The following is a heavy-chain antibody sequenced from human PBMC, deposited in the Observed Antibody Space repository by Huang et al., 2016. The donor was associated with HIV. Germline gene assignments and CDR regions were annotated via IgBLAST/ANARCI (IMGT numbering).Heavy chain of an antibody. D-gene: IGHD2-21*02. CDR1: GYTFTNYG. Sequence: QVQLVQSGSELKKPGASVKVSCKASGYTFTNYGVHWVRQAPGQGLEWMGLNNPYTGKPRYSQGLTGRFVFSLYTSVNTAYLQISSLKAADSAIYYCVRVRRVMDTYCVADCSTLEAFDIWGQGTVVTVSA. J-gene: IGHJ3*02. CDR2: NNPYTGKP. CDR3: VRVRRVMDTYCVADCSTLEAFDI. V-gene: IGHV7-4-1*02.